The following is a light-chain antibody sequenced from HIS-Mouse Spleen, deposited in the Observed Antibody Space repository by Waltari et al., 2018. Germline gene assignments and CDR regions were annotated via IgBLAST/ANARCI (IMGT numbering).Light chain of an antibody. Sequence: SYELTQPPSVSVSPGQTARITCSGDALPKKYAYWYQQKSGQAPVLVIYEDSERPSGIPEGVSGSSSRTMATLTLSGDQVEDEADYYCYSTDSSGNHRVFGGGTKLTVL. J-gene: IGLJ2*01. CDR3: YSTDSSGNHRV. CDR1: ALPKKY. CDR2: EDS. V-gene: IGLV3-10*01.